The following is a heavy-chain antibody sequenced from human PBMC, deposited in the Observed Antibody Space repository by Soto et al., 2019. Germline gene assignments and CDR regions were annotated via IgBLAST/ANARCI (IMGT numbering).Heavy chain of an antibody. CDR3: ARGSTLLNY. V-gene: IGHV4-59*01. D-gene: IGHD2-2*01. CDR1: GGSITSYY. Sequence: SETLSLTCTLSGGSITSYYWNWIRQPPGKGLEWIGYIYDSGSTNYNPSLKSRVTISVDTSKNQFSLKLTSVTAADTAVYYCARGSTLLNYWGQGALVTVSS. J-gene: IGHJ4*02. CDR2: IYDSGST.